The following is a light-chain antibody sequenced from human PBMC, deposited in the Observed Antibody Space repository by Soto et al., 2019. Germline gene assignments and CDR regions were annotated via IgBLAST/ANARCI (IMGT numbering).Light chain of an antibody. J-gene: IGLJ1*01. CDR1: SANIGNNY. CDR3: VSWDASLSGLV. CDR2: SNN. V-gene: IGLV1-47*02. Sequence: QSVLTQPPSASGTPGQRVTISCSGRSANIGNNYVCWYQQLPGTAPKLLIYSNNQRPSGVPDRVSGSKSGTSASLAISGLGSEDEADYYCVSWDASLSGLVFGTGTKLTVL.